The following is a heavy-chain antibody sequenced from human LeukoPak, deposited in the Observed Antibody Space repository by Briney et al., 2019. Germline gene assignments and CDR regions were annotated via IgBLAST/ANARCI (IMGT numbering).Heavy chain of an antibody. D-gene: IGHD1-26*01. CDR3: AKDVPPGPVGATGDQNWFDP. V-gene: IGHV1-69*06. J-gene: IGHJ5*02. Sequence: SVKVSRKASGGTFSSYAISWVRQAPGQGLEWMGGIIPIFGTANYAQKFQGRVTITADKSTSTAYMELSSLRAEDTAVYYCAKDVPPGPVGATGDQNWFDPWGQGTLVTVSS. CDR1: GGTFSSYA. CDR2: IIPIFGTA.